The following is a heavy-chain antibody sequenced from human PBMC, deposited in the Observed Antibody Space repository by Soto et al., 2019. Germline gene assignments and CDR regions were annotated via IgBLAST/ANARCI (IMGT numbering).Heavy chain of an antibody. CDR1: GGTFSSYA. CDR3: ARDIVAGQYSISWYGWFDP. V-gene: IGHV1-69*01. J-gene: IGHJ5*02. CDR2: VIPVFGTA. Sequence: QVQLVQSGAEVKKPGSSVKVSCKASGGTFSSYAISWVRQAPGQGLEWMGGVIPVFGTANYAQKFQGRVTMTADESTSTAYMELSSLRSEDTAVYYCARDIVAGQYSISWYGWFDPGGQGTLVTVSS. D-gene: IGHD6-13*01.